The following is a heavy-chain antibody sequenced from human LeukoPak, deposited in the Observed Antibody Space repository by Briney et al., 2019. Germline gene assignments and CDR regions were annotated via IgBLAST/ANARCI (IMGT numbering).Heavy chain of an antibody. Sequence: GASVKVSCKASGYTFTGYFMHWVRQAPGQGLEWMGWINPNNGDTNYGQKFQGRVTMTRDTSISTAYMELSRLRSDDTAVYYCARDERYDSSGYPFDYWGQGTLVTVSP. CDR2: INPNNGDT. D-gene: IGHD3-22*01. J-gene: IGHJ4*02. CDR1: GYTFTGYF. CDR3: ARDERYDSSGYPFDY. V-gene: IGHV1-2*02.